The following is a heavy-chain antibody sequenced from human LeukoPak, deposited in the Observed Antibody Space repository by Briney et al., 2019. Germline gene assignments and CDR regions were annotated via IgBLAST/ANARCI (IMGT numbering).Heavy chain of an antibody. CDR3: ARALLWFGEPSHIDY. CDR1: GYSFTSHY. D-gene: IGHD3-10*01. Sequence: ASVKVSCKASGYSFTSHYIHWVRQAPGQGLEWMGTINPSRGSTSYAQKFQGRVTVTRDTSTSTVYMDLSSLGSEDTAVYYCARALLWFGEPSHIDYWGQGTLVTASS. V-gene: IGHV1-46*01. J-gene: IGHJ4*02. CDR2: INPSRGST.